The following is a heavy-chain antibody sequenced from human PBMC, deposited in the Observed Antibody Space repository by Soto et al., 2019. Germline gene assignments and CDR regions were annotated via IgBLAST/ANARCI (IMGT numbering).Heavy chain of an antibody. CDR1: GFTCSRHA. V-gene: IGHV3-30-3*01. D-gene: IGHD5-12*01. Sequence: PGGSLRLSCAASGFTCSRHAMHWVRQAPGKGLEWVAVISYDGSNKYYADSVKGRFTISRDNSKNTLYLQMNSLRAEDTAVYYCARDREDGGYDSYYGMDVWGQGTTVTVSS. CDR3: ARDREDGGYDSYYGMDV. J-gene: IGHJ6*02. CDR2: ISYDGSNK.